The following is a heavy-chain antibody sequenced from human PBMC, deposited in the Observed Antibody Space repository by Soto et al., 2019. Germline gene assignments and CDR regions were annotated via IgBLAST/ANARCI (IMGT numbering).Heavy chain of an antibody. CDR3: ARVPGP. V-gene: IGHV4-30-2*01. CDR1: GGSISSGGYS. Sequence: QLQLRESGSGLVEPSQTLSLTCAASGGSISSGGYSWSWIRQPPGKGLEWMWYIYHSGSTYYNPALKSRVTISVDRYKTQFSLKLSSVTAADTAVYYCARVPGPWGQGTLGTVSS. J-gene: IGHJ5*02. CDR2: IYHSGST.